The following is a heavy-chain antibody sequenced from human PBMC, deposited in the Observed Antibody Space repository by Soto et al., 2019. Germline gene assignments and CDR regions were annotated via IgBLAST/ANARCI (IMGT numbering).Heavy chain of an antibody. CDR3: ARDYGWIDY. V-gene: IGHV3-48*01. D-gene: IGHD3-16*01. J-gene: IGHJ4*02. CDR2: ISSSSSTI. Sequence: EVQLVESGGGLVQPGGSLRLSCAASGFTFSSYSMNWVRQAPGKGLEWVSYISSSSSTIYYADSVKGRFTISRDKAKNSLYLQMNSLRAEDTAVYYCARDYGWIDYWGQGTLVTVSS. CDR1: GFTFSSYS.